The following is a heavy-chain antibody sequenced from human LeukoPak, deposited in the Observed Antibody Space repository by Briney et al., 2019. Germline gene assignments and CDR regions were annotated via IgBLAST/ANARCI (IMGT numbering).Heavy chain of an antibody. J-gene: IGHJ4*02. CDR2: IYSGGST. D-gene: IGHD3-22*01. Sequence: PGGSLRLSCAASGFTVSSNYMSWVRQAPGKGLEWVSVIYSGGSTYYADSVKGRFTISRDNSKNTLYLQMNSLRAEDTAVYYCARVSMYDTSGYHDFDYWGQGTLVTVSS. V-gene: IGHV3-53*01. CDR1: GFTVSSNY. CDR3: ARVSMYDTSGYHDFDY.